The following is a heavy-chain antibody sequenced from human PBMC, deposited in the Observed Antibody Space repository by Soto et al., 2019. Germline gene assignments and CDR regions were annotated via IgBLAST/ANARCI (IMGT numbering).Heavy chain of an antibody. D-gene: IGHD3-10*01. CDR1: GFTFSSYA. J-gene: IGHJ4*02. V-gene: IGHV3-23*01. Sequence: PGGSLRLSCAASGFTFSSYAMGLVRQAPGKGLECISCISAGGGSSYYADSVKGRFTISRDNSKNTLYLQMNSLRAEDTAIYYCAKSYYSVSGNSDYWGQGALVTVSS. CDR3: AKSYYSVSGNSDY. CDR2: ISAGGGSS.